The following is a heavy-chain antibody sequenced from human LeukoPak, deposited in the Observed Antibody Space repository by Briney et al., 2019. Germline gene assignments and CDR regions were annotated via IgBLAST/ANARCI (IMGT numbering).Heavy chain of an antibody. Sequence: VASVKVSCKASGYTFTSYGISWVRQAPGQGLEWMGWISAYNGNTNYAQKLQGRVTMTTDTSTSTAYMELRSLRSDDTAVYYCARMRRTDYYDSSGYTLRGYYFDYWGQGTLVTVSS. V-gene: IGHV1-18*01. CDR3: ARMRRTDYYDSSGYTLRGYYFDY. J-gene: IGHJ4*02. CDR2: ISAYNGNT. D-gene: IGHD3-22*01. CDR1: GYTFTSYG.